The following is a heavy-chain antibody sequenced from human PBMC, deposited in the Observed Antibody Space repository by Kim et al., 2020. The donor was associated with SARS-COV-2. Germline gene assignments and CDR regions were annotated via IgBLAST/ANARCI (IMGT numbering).Heavy chain of an antibody. CDR3: ARILSIASVSRTHYLDF. Sequence: SETLSLTCAVSGGSFSGFYWSWIRQPPGRGLEWIGEINHSGRTNYNPSLKSRVTISVDTSKNQFSLKLTSVTAADTAVYYCARILSIASVSRTHYLDFWG. D-gene: IGHD2-15*01. CDR1: GGSFSGFY. J-gene: IGHJ2*01. V-gene: IGHV4-34*01. CDR2: INHSGRT.